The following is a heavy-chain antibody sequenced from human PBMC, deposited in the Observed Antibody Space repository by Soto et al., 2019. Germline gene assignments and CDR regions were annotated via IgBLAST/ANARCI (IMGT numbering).Heavy chain of an antibody. D-gene: IGHD3-16*01. J-gene: IGHJ4*02. V-gene: IGHV3-7*01. CDR3: AKTEAYRFDY. CDR2: MNPDGIGK. CDR1: GFTFSNYW. Sequence: EVQLVESGGGLVQPGGSLRLSCAASGFTFSNYWMSWVRQAPGKGLEWVANMNPDGIGKNYVDSVKGRFTISRDNAKNSLYLQMNSLRAEDTAVYYCAKTEAYRFDYWGQGTLVTVSS.